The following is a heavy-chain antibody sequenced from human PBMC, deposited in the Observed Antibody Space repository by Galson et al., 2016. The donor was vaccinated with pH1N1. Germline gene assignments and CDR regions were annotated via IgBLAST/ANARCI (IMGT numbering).Heavy chain of an antibody. CDR3: TRENHHKFDY. CDR2: ITKRPEGYTT. J-gene: IGHJ4*02. V-gene: IGHV3-72*01. CDR1: GFTFTYYG. Sequence: SLRLSCAASGFTFTYYGMHWVRQAPGKGLEWVGRITKRPEGYTTQDAASVRGRFIISREDSKDLLYLQMNSLTTEDTAVYYCTRENHHKFDYWGQGTLVTVSS.